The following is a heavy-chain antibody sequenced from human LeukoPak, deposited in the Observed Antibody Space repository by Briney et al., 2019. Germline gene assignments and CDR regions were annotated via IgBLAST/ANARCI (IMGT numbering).Heavy chain of an antibody. CDR3: AKNHKAVTISGVPSQGY. D-gene: IGHD3-3*01. CDR2: IYYSGST. J-gene: IGHJ4*02. Sequence: PSETLSLTCTVSGGSISSYYWSWIRQPPGKGLEWIGYIYYSGSTNYNPSLKSRVTISVDTSKNQFSLKLSSVTAADTAVYYCAKNHKAVTISGVPSQGYWGQGTLVTVSS. V-gene: IGHV4-59*08. CDR1: GGSISSYY.